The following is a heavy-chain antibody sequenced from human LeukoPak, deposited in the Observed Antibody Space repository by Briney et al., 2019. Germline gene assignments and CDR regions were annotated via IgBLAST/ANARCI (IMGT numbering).Heavy chain of an antibody. V-gene: IGHV3-21*01. J-gene: IGHJ6*02. CDR1: GFTFSSYS. Sequence: GGSLRLSCAASGFTFSSYSMNWVRQAPGKGLEWVSSISSSSSYIYYADSVKGRFTISRDNAKNSLYLQMNSLRAEDTAVYYCARWSQERPNYYYGMDVWGQGTTVTVSS. CDR3: ARWSQERPNYYYGMDV. CDR2: ISSSSSYI. D-gene: IGHD3-3*01.